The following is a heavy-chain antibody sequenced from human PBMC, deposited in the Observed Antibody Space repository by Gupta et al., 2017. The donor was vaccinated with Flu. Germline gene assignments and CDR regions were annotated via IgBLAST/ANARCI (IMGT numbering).Heavy chain of an antibody. J-gene: IGHJ4*02. CDR1: GFTFSSYG. V-gene: IGHV3-33*01. Sequence: QVQLVESGGGVVQPGRSLRLSCAASGFTFSSYGMHWVRQAPGKGLGWVAVIWYDGSNKYYADSVKGRFTISRDNSKNTLYLQMNSRRAEDTAVYYCARDGGGSSWYSALYYWGQGTLVTVSS. CDR2: IWYDGSNK. CDR3: ARDGGGSSWYSALYY. D-gene: IGHD6-13*01.